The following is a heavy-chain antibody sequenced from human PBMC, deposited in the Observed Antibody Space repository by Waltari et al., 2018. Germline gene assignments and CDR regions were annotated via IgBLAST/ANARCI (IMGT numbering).Heavy chain of an antibody. J-gene: IGHJ4*02. CDR2: IYHSGST. D-gene: IGHD3-22*01. CDR1: GYSISSGYY. CDR3: ARDAGNEYYYDSSGYYLGDY. V-gene: IGHV4-38-2*02. Sequence: QVQQQESGPGRVKPAETLYLTCTDSGYSISSGYYWGWIRQAPGKGLEWNGSIYHSGSTYYYPSLKSRVTISVDTSKNQFSLKLSSVTAADTAVYYCARDAGNEYYYDSSGYYLGDYWGQGTLVTVSS.